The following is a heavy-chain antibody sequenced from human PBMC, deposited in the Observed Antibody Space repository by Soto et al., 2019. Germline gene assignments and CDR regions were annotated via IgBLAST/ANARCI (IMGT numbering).Heavy chain of an antibody. J-gene: IGHJ4*02. CDR3: ARDEGLAPQAFDY. D-gene: IGHD6-13*01. CDR1: GYTFTSYY. CDR2: INPSGGST. V-gene: IGHV1-46*01. Sequence: ASVKVSCKASGYTFTSYYIHWVRQAPGRGLEWMGIINPSGGSTTYAQKFQGRVTMTRDTSTSTVYMELSGLGSEDTAVYYCARDEGLAPQAFDYWGQGTLVTVSS.